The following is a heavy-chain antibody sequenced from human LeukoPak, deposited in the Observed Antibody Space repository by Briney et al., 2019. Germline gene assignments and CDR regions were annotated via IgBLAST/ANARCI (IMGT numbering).Heavy chain of an antibody. CDR1: GGSISSSSYY. Sequence: SETLSLTCTVSGGSISSSSYYWGWIRQPPGKGLEWIGSIYYSGSTNYNPSLKSRVTISVDTSKNQFSLKLSSVTAADTAVYYCARGGGITIFAARRPDRFDYWGQGTLVTVSS. J-gene: IGHJ4*02. CDR3: ARGGGITIFAARRPDRFDY. CDR2: IYYSGST. D-gene: IGHD3-3*01. V-gene: IGHV4-39*07.